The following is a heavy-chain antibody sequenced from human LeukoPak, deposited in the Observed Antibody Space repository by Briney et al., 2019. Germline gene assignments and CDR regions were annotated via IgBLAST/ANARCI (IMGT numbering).Heavy chain of an antibody. CDR3: ARGVPAYYYDSSGTPGDYYMDV. CDR2: ISSSGSTM. J-gene: IGHJ6*03. D-gene: IGHD3-22*01. Sequence: TGGSLRLSCAASGFIFSDYYMSWIRQAPGKGLEWVSYISSSGSTMYYTDSVKGRFTISRGNAKDSLYLQMNSLRAEDTAVYYCARGVPAYYYDSSGTPGDYYMDVWGKGTTVTISS. V-gene: IGHV3-11*01. CDR1: GFIFSDYY.